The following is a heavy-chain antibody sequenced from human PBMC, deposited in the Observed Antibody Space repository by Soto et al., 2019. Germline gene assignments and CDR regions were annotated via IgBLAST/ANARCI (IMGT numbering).Heavy chain of an antibody. CDR2: ISSSSTTI. J-gene: IGHJ4*02. Sequence: EVPLVESGGGLVQPGGSLRLSCEASGFTFSNFGINWVRQAPGKGLEWVSHISSSSTTIYYAESVKGRFTISRDNAKNSLYLQMSSLRGEDTAVYYCATSFITTIGTTAWGQGTLVTVSS. D-gene: IGHD1-1*01. CDR3: ATSFITTIGTTA. CDR1: GFTFSNFG. V-gene: IGHV3-48*01.